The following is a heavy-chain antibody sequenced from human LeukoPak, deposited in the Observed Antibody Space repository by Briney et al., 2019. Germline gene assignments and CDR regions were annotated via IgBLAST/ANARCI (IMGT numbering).Heavy chain of an antibody. J-gene: IGHJ4*02. V-gene: IGHV1-18*01. CDR3: ERDGTSTDDY. CDR1: GYTFSNFG. Sequence: ASVKVSCKASGYTFSNFGINWVRQAPGQGLEWMGWISGNNDNPNYGQKFQGRFTVTTESSTNTAYMELTHLRFDDTAVYYCERDGTSTDDYWGQGTLVSVSS. CDR2: ISGNNDNP. D-gene: IGHD2-2*01.